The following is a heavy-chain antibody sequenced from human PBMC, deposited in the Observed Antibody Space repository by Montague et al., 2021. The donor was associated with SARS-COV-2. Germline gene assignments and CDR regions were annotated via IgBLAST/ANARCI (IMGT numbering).Heavy chain of an antibody. Sequence: TLSLTCTVSGGSIRSGGYYWSWIRQHPGKGPEWIGYIYYSGSTYYNPSLKSRVTISVDTSKNQFSLKLSSVTAADTAVYYCARDVGWYSSSWFDYWGQGTLVTVSS. CDR1: GGSIRSGGYY. J-gene: IGHJ4*02. CDR2: IYYSGST. CDR3: ARDVGWYSSSWFDY. D-gene: IGHD6-13*01. V-gene: IGHV4-31*03.